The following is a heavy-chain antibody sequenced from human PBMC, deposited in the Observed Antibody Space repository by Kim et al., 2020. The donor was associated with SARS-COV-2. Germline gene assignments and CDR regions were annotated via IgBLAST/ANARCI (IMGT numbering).Heavy chain of an antibody. CDR3: ARDGRYFDDY. D-gene: IGHD3-9*01. J-gene: IGHJ4*02. CDR2: I. Sequence: IYYAGSVKGRFTISRDNAKNSLYLQMNSLRAEDTAVYYCARDGRYFDDYWGQGTLVTVSS. V-gene: IGHV3-21*01.